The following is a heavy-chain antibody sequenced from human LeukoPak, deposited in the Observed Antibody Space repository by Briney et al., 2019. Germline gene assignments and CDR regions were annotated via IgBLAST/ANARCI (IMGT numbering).Heavy chain of an antibody. CDR3: ARGGRGYCSGGSCYGFAFDI. Sequence: GGSLRLSCAASKFTFSSYSMNWVRQAPGKGLEWVSSISSSSSYIYYADSVKGRFTISRDNAKNSLYLQMNSLRAEDTAVYYCARGGRGYCSGGSCYGFAFDIWGQGTMVTVSS. J-gene: IGHJ3*02. CDR1: KFTFSSYS. D-gene: IGHD2-15*01. CDR2: ISSSSSYI. V-gene: IGHV3-21*01.